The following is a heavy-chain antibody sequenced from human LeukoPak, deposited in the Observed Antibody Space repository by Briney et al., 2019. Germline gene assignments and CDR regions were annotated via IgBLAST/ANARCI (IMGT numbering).Heavy chain of an antibody. Sequence: SETLSLTCTVSGGSISSYYWSWIRQPPGKGLEWIGYIYYSGSTNYNPSLKSRVTISVDTSKNQFSLKLSSVSAADTAVYYCARGSSMIVVAIEYWGQGTLVTVSS. CDR3: ARGSSMIVVAIEY. V-gene: IGHV4-59*01. CDR2: IYYSGST. CDR1: GGSISSYY. J-gene: IGHJ4*02. D-gene: IGHD3-22*01.